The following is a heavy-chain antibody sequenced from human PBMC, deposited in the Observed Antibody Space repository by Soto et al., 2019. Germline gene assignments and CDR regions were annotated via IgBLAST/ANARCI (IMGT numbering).Heavy chain of an antibody. CDR3: ALGLWSGTYF. CDR1: GFTLCDRF. CDR2: TRNKAYSYTT. J-gene: IGHJ4*01. D-gene: IGHD3-3*01. V-gene: IGHV3-72*01. Sequence: GCSRRLSCAASGFTLCDRFMAVGRQAPGKGLEWVGRTRNKAYSYTTEYAASVKGRFTISRDDSQNSLYLQMNSLNTEDTAVYYCALGLWSGTYF.